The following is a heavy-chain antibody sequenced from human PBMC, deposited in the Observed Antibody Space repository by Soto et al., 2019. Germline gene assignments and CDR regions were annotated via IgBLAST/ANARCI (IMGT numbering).Heavy chain of an antibody. CDR2: VYIGGET. V-gene: IGHV4-4*07. J-gene: IGHJ4*02. Sequence: PSETLSLTCIVPDGSISSDYWTWIRQPAGKGLEWLGRVYIGGETNYNPSLKSRLTMSLDTSKRQFSLWLSSVTAADTAVYYCARGRQAVGLEFWGLGTLVTASS. D-gene: IGHD1-26*01. CDR1: DGSISSDY. CDR3: ARGRQAVGLEF.